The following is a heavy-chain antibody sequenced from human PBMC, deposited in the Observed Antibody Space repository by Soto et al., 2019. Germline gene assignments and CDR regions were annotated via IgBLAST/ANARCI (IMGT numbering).Heavy chain of an antibody. CDR3: AADGAASAWFFY. V-gene: IGHV4-39*01. CDR2: ISYSGNT. Sequence: PSETLSLTCPVSGGSISKINSYWGWIRQPPGKGLEWIGSISYSGNTFYNPSLKSRVTISVDPSKNQFSLNLNSVTAADPAIYSCAADGAASAWFFYWGQGTLVTVYS. D-gene: IGHD6-19*01. CDR1: GGSISKINSY. J-gene: IGHJ4*02.